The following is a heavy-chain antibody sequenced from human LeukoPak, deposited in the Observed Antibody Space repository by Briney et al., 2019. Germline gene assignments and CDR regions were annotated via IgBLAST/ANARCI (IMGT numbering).Heavy chain of an antibody. V-gene: IGHV3-30*04. D-gene: IGHD5-24*01. J-gene: IGHJ3*02. CDR3: ASVVATIRYAFDI. Sequence: PGGSLRLSCAASGFTFSSYAMHWVRQAPGKGLEWVAVISYDGSNKYYADSVKGRFTISRDNSKNTLYLQMNSLRAEDTAVYYCASVVATIRYAFDIWGQGTMVTVSS. CDR2: ISYDGSNK. CDR1: GFTFSSYA.